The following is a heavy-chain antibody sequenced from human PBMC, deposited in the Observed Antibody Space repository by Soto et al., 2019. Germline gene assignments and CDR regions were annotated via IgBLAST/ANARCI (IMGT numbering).Heavy chain of an antibody. CDR2: IYYSGST. CDR1: GGSISSYY. V-gene: IGHV4-39*01. J-gene: IGHJ4*02. D-gene: IGHD6-13*01. Sequence: SETLSLTCTVSGGSISSYYWSWIRQPPGKGLEWIGSIYYSGSTYYNPSLKSRVTISVDTSKNQFSLKLSSVTAADTAVYYCARHPATYSSSWYRDYWGQGTLVTVPS. CDR3: ARHPATYSSSWYRDY.